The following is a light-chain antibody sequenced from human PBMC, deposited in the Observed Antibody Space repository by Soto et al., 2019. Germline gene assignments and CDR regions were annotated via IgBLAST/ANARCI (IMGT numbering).Light chain of an antibody. CDR3: QSYDSSLSGWV. J-gene: IGLJ3*02. CDR1: SSNIGAAYD. V-gene: IGLV1-40*01. Sequence: QLVLTRPPSVSGAPGQTVTISCTRSSSNIGAAYDVHWYQHLPGTAPKLLIYGNNNRPSGVPDRFSGSKSGTSASLAITGLQAEDEADYYCQSYDSSLSGWVFGGGTKLTVL. CDR2: GNN.